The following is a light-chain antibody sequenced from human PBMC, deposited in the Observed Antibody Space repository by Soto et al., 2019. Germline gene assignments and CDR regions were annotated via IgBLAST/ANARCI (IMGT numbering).Light chain of an antibody. CDR2: GAS. CDR3: QQYDTSPWT. CDR1: QSVSSN. V-gene: IGKV3-15*01. Sequence: EIEMTQSPATLSLSPGERATLYCWASQSVSSNLAWYQQKPGQAPRLLIYGASTRVTGVPARFSGSGSGTEFILIISSLQSEDFAVYCCQQYDTSPWTFGQGTKVEIK. J-gene: IGKJ1*01.